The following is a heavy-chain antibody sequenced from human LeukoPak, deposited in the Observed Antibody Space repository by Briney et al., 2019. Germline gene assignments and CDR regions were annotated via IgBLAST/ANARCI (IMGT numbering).Heavy chain of an antibody. V-gene: IGHV3-74*01. J-gene: IGHJ4*02. D-gene: IGHD4-17*01. CDR2: INSDGSST. Sequence: GGSLRLSCAASGFTFSSYWMRWVRQAPGKGLVWVSRINSDGSSTSYADSVKGRFTISRDNAKNTLYLQMNSLRAEDTAVYYCARVGRYGVGPFYYWGQGTLVTVSS. CDR3: ARVGRYGVGPFYY. CDR1: GFTFSSYW.